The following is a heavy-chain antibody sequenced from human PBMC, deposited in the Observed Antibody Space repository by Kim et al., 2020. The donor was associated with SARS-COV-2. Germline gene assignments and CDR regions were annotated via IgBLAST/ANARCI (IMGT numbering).Heavy chain of an antibody. J-gene: IGHJ4*02. CDR1: GDTISDPAYY. D-gene: IGHD1-26*01. Sequence: SETLSLTCSVSGDTISDPAYYWGWIRQAPGKGLEWIGSVYYSGHTYLNPSLKGRVTLSVDTASNHFSVRLSSVTAADTAVYYCVRHGRTSVGTTTDFDYWGRGTLVTVAS. CDR2: VYYSGHT. CDR3: VRHGRTSVGTTTDFDY. V-gene: IGHV4-39*01.